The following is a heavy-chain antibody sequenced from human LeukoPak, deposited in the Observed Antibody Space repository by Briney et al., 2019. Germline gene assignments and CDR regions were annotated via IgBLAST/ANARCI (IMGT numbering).Heavy chain of an antibody. Sequence: SGGSLRLSCAASGFTFSSYSMNWVRQAPGKGLEWVSSISSSSSYVYYADSVKGRFTISRDNAKNSLYLQMNSLRAEDTAGYYCARGGGSYGHDAFDIWGQGTMVTVSS. CDR3: ARGGGSYGHDAFDI. CDR2: ISSSSSYV. V-gene: IGHV3-21*01. D-gene: IGHD3-16*01. CDR1: GFTFSSYS. J-gene: IGHJ3*02.